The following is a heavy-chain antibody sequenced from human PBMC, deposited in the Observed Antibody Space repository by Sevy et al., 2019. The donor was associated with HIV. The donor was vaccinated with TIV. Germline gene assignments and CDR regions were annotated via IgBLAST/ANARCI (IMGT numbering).Heavy chain of an antibody. CDR3: ARDSSVAARSDY. V-gene: IGHV3-30-3*01. CDR1: GFTFSSYA. J-gene: IGHJ4*02. D-gene: IGHD6-6*01. CDR2: ISYDGSNK. Sequence: GGSLRLSCAASGFTFSSYAMHWVRQAPGKGLEWVAVISYDGSNKYYADSVKGRFTISRDNSKNTLYLQMNSLRVEDTAVYYCARDSSVAARSDYWGQGTLVTVSS.